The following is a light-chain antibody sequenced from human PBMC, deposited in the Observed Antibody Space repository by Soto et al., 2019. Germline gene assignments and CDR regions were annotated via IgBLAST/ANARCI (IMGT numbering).Light chain of an antibody. Sequence: DIPMTQSPSSLSASVGDRVTLTCRASQSISSWLAWYQQKPGKAPKLLIYKASSLESGVPSRFSGSGSGTEFTLTISSLQPDDVATYYCQKYNSYSWTFGQGTTVDIK. J-gene: IGKJ1*01. CDR1: QSISSW. CDR3: QKYNSYSWT. V-gene: IGKV1-5*03. CDR2: KAS.